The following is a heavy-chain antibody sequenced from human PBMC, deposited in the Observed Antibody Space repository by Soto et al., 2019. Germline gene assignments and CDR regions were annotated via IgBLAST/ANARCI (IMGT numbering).Heavy chain of an antibody. CDR3: ARDRREIGYCSGGSCYPGFDY. CDR2: IWYDGSNK. CDR1: GFTFSSYG. V-gene: IGHV3-33*01. J-gene: IGHJ4*02. Sequence: QVQLVESGGGVAQPGRSLRLSCAASGFTFSSYGMHWVRQAPGKGLEWVAVIWYDGSNKYYADSVKGRFTIARDNSKNTLYLQMNSLRAEDTAVYYCARDRREIGYCSGGSCYPGFDYWGQGTLVTVSS. D-gene: IGHD2-15*01.